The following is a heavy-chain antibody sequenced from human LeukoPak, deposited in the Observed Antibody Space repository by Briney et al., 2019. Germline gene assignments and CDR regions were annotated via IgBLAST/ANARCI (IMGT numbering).Heavy chain of an antibody. V-gene: IGHV1-2*02. CDR2: ISPNIGGT. CDR1: GYTFAVYY. D-gene: IGHD1-26*01. J-gene: IGHJ3*02. Sequence: ASVKVSCKASGYTFAVYYIYWFRQAPGQGLEWMGWISPNIGGTTFAQKFQGRVTMTRDTSISTVYMELTRLRLDDTAVYYCARGESSDAFDIWGQGTMVTVSS. CDR3: ARGESSDAFDI.